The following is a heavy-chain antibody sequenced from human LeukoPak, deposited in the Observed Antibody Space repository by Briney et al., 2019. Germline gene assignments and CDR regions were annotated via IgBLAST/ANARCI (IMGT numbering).Heavy chain of an antibody. J-gene: IGHJ3*02. D-gene: IGHD1-26*01. Sequence: SETLSLTCTVSGGSISSYYWSWIRQPPGKGLEWIGYIYYSGSTNYNPSLKSRVTISVDTSKNQFSLELCSVTATDTAVYFCATNRVGTYDRPFDIWGQGTMVTVSS. CDR3: ATNRVGTYDRPFDI. CDR1: GGSISSYY. V-gene: IGHV4-59*08. CDR2: IYYSGST.